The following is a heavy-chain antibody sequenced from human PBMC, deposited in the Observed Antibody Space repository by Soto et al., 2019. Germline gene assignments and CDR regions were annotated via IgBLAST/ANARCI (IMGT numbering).Heavy chain of an antibody. V-gene: IGHV4-59*03. CDR2: VYKTGST. CDR3: AGMSFTVFGEVIDNFYFYGMDV. J-gene: IGHJ6*02. D-gene: IGHD3-3*01. Sequence: WTWIRPPPGKGLEWIGYVYKTGSTNYNPSLKSRVTISLDTSKNQFFLNLSSVTSADTAVYYCAGMSFTVFGEVIDNFYFYGMDVWGQGTTVTVSS.